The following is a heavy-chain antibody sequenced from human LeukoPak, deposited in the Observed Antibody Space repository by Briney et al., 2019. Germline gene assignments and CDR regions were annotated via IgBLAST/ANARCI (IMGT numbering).Heavy chain of an antibody. CDR1: GGSFSGYY. J-gene: IGHJ5*02. CDR3: ARDGQS. V-gene: IGHV4-34*01. D-gene: IGHD4-11*01. CDR2: INHSGST. Sequence: PSETLSLTCAVYGGSFSGYYWSWIRQPPGKGLEWIGEINHSGSTSYNPSLKSRVTISVDTSKNQFSLKLSSVTAADAAVYYCARDGQSWGQGTLVTVSS.